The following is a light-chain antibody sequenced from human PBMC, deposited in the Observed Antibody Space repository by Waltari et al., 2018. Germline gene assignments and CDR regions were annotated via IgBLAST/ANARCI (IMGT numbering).Light chain of an antibody. V-gene: IGKV3-20*01. J-gene: IGKJ1*01. CDR2: GAS. CDR3: QHYVRLPAT. CDR1: QSVSRA. Sequence: DIVLTQSPGSLSSSPGERVTLSCRASQSVSRALAWYQQKPGQAPRLLIFGASNRATCIPDRFSGSGSETDFSLTISRLEPEDFAVYYCQHYVRLPATFGRGTKVEIK.